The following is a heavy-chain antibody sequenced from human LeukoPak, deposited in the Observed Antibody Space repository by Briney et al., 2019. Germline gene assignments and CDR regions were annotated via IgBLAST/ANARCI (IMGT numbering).Heavy chain of an antibody. CDR1: GGTFSSYA. Sequence: GASVKVSCKASGGTFSSYAISWVRQAPGQGLEWMGGIIPIFGTANYAQKFQGRVTITADESTSTAYMELSSLRSEDTAVYYCARTLDGDPISCDYWGQGTLVTVSS. D-gene: IGHD4-17*01. CDR2: IIPIFGTA. J-gene: IGHJ4*02. V-gene: IGHV1-69*01. CDR3: ARTLDGDPISCDY.